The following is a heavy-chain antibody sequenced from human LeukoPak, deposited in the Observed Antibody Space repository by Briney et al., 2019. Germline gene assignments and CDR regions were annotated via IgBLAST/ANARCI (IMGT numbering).Heavy chain of an antibody. CDR2: INPNSGGT. CDR3: ARVEAVAGTLYAFDI. Sequence: ASVKVSCKASGYTFTGYYMHWVRQAPGQGLEWMGWINPNSGGTNYAQKFQGRVTMTRDTSISTAYMELSRLRSDDTAVYYCARVEAVAGTLYAFDIWAKGQWSPSLQ. D-gene: IGHD6-19*01. CDR1: GYTFTGYY. V-gene: IGHV1-2*02. J-gene: IGHJ3*02.